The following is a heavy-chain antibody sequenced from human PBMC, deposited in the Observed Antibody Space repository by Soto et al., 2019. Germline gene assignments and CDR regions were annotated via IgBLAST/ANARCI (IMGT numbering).Heavy chain of an antibody. CDR1: GGSISSSNW. D-gene: IGHD3-10*01. V-gene: IGHV4-4*02. CDR3: ASPTMVRRGVGAFDI. CDR2: IYHSGST. Sequence: SETLSLTCAVSGGSISSSNWWSWVRQPPGKGLEWIGEIYHSGSTKYNPSLKSRVTISVDTSRNQFYLKLSSVTAADTAVYYCASPTMVRRGVGAFDIWGQGTMVTVS. J-gene: IGHJ3*02.